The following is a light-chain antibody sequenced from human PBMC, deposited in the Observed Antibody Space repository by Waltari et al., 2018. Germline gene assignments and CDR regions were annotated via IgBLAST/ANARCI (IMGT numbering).Light chain of an antibody. CDR3: CSYAGSSTFVV. V-gene: IGLV2-23*02. CDR2: EVS. Sequence: QSALTQPASVSVSPGQSLTLSCTRTTSYVGSYNLLSWYEQHPGKAPKFMIYEVSKRPSGVSNRFSGSKSGNTASLTISGLQAEDEADYYCCSYAGSSTFVVFGGGTKLTVL. CDR1: TSYVGSYNL. J-gene: IGLJ2*01.